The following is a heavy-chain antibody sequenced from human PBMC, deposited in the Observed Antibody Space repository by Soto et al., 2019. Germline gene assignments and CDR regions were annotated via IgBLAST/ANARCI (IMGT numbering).Heavy chain of an antibody. Sequence: EVQLVESGGDLVQPGGSLRLSCEASGFSFSSYWMTWVRQAPGKRLEYVAIIRQDGSEKKYVDSVMGRFTISRDNAKTLSYLQMSCLRDEDTAVYYCMTTTRDRPFHYWGQGTVVTVSS. CDR3: MTTTRDRPFHY. J-gene: IGHJ4*02. CDR2: IRQDGSEK. V-gene: IGHV3-7*03. D-gene: IGHD1-1*01. CDR1: GFSFSSYW.